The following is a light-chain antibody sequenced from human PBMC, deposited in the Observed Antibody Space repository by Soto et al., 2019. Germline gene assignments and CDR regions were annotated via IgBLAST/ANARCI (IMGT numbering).Light chain of an antibody. Sequence: EIVLTQSPGTLSLSPGDRATLSCRASQSVNSNYLAWYQRKPGQAPRLLIYGASNRATDIPDRFSASGSGTDFTLTITRLEAEYFAVYYCQQYDSTPPTFGQGTKVEVK. CDR2: GAS. J-gene: IGKJ1*01. CDR3: QQYDSTPPT. CDR1: QSVNSNY. V-gene: IGKV3-20*01.